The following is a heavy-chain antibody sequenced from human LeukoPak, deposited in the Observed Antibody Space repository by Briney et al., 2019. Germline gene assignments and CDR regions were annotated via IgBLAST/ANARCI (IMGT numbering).Heavy chain of an antibody. CDR1: GGTFSSYA. CDR2: IIPIFGTA. V-gene: IGHV1-69*05. J-gene: IGHJ4*02. D-gene: IGHD1-26*01. Sequence: ASVKVSCKASGGTFSSYAISWVRQAPGQGLEWVGRIIPIFGTANYAQKFQGRVTITTDESTSTAYMELSSLRSEDTAVYYCARSRVVGATQGALNYWGQGTLVTVSS. CDR3: ARSRVVGATQGALNY.